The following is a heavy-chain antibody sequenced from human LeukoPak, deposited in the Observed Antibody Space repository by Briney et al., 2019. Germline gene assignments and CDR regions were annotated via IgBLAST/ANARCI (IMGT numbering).Heavy chain of an antibody. D-gene: IGHD6-6*01. Sequence: GESLTISCKGFGYSFTNYWIGWVRQMPGKGLEWMGIIYPGDSDSRYSPSFQGQVTFSADKSISTTYLQWSSLKASDTAMYYCARHSSSSMGRVPPYYYMDVWGKGTTVTVSS. V-gene: IGHV5-51*01. CDR3: ARHSSSSMGRVPPYYYMDV. J-gene: IGHJ6*03. CDR1: GYSFTNYW. CDR2: IYPGDSDS.